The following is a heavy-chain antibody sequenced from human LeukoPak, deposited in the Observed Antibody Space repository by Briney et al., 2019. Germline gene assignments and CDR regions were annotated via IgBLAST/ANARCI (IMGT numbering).Heavy chain of an antibody. V-gene: IGHV3-7*05. CDR1: GFTFNSYW. D-gene: IGHD6-19*01. CDR3: ARDILSSGWWSH. CDR2: IAQDGSVT. Sequence: GGSLRLSCAASGFTFNSYWMTWVRQAPGKGLDWVANIAQDGSVTHYVDSAKGRFTISRDNTKNSLYLQMNSLRVDDTAVYYCARDILSSGWWSHWGQGTLVTVSS. J-gene: IGHJ4*02.